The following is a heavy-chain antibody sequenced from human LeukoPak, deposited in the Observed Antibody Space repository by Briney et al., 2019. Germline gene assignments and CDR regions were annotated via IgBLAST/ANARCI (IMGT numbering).Heavy chain of an antibody. V-gene: IGHV4-39*01. D-gene: IGHD3-22*01. J-gene: IGHJ4*02. CDR2: IYYSGST. CDR3: ARRGGYDSSGYYDY. Sequence: SQTLSLTCTVSGGSISSGSYYWGWIRQPPGKGLEWIGSIYYSGSTYYNPSLKSRVTISVDTSKNQFSLKLSSVTAADTAVYYCARRGGYDSSGYYDYWGQGTLVTVSS. CDR1: GGSISSGSYY.